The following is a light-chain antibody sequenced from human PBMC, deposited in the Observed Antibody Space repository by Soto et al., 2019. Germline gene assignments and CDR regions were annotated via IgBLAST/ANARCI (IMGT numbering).Light chain of an antibody. CDR2: DSS. CDR1: QSLSSNV. CDR3: QQYDISPWT. Sequence: EIASTQSPATLSLSPGERATLSCRASQSLSSNVLARYQQKPGQPPRLLIYDSSTRATGFPDRFSGSGSGTDFTLTIIRLEPEDFAVYYCQQYDISPWTFGPGTKVEIK. V-gene: IGKV3-20*01. J-gene: IGKJ1*01.